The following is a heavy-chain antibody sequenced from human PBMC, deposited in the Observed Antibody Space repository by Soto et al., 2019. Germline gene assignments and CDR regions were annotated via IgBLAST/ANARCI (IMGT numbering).Heavy chain of an antibody. J-gene: IGHJ5*02. D-gene: IGHD3-22*01. V-gene: IGHV1-69*12. Sequence: QVQLVQSGAEVKKPGSSVKVSCKASGGTFSSYAITWVRQATGQGLEWMGGIIPIFGTANYAQKFQGRVTIAADEPTSTAYMELSSLRSEDTAVYYCARDRGPTSGYYPYWFDPWGQETLVTVSS. CDR1: GGTFSSYA. CDR2: IIPIFGTA. CDR3: ARDRGPTSGYYPYWFDP.